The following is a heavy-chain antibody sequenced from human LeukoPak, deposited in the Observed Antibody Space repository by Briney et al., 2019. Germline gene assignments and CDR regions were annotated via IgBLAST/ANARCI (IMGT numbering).Heavy chain of an antibody. CDR2: IYHSGST. Sequence: TLSLTCAVSGGSISSSNWWSWVRQPPGKGLEWIGEIYHSGSTNYNPSLKSRVTISVDKSKNQFSLKLSSVTAADTAMYYCARRVDYGSGSYYQIDYWGQGTLVTVSS. J-gene: IGHJ4*02. CDR1: GGSISSSNW. CDR3: ARRVDYGSGSYYQIDY. D-gene: IGHD3-10*01. V-gene: IGHV4-4*02.